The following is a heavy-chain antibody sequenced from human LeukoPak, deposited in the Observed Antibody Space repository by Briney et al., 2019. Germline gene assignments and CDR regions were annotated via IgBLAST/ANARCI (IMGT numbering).Heavy chain of an antibody. CDR1: GGSITSHY. Sequence: SETLSLTCTVSGGSITSHYWSWIRQPPGKGLEWIGYIFHSGSTKYNPSLQSRVTLSVDTSKNQFSLKLSSVTAADTAVYYCARIVVATRDDAFDIWGQGTMVTVSS. J-gene: IGHJ3*02. D-gene: IGHD5-12*01. V-gene: IGHV4-59*11. CDR2: IFHSGST. CDR3: ARIVVATRDDAFDI.